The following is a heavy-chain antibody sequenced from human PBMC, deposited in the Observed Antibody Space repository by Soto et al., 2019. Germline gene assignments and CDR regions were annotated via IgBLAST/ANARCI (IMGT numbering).Heavy chain of an antibody. V-gene: IGHV4-39*01. CDR3: AKTLLSTSWYGLHDY. D-gene: IGHD6-13*01. CDR2: LYYGGST. J-gene: IGHJ4*02. Sequence: SETLSLTCSVSGGSINSDDSFWGWVRQSPGKGLEWIGSLYYGGSTFYNPSLKSRVTISLDPSKNQFSLRLTSVTAADTAIYYCAKTLLSTSWYGLHDYVSQGTLVTVSS. CDR1: GGSINSDDSF.